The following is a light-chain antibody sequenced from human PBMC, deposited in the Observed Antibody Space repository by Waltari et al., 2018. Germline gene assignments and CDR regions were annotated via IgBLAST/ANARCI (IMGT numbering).Light chain of an antibody. J-gene: IGKJ2*02. Sequence: EIVLTQSPGTLSLSPGERATLSCRASQSVSSSYLAWYQQKPGQAPRPLIYGASSRATGIPDRFSGSGSGTDFTLTISRLEPEDFAVYYCQQYGSSPRGTFGQGTKLEIK. CDR2: GAS. CDR1: QSVSSSY. V-gene: IGKV3-20*01. CDR3: QQYGSSPRGT.